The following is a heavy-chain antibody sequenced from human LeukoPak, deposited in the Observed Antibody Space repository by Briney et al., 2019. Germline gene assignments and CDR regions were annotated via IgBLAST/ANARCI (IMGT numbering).Heavy chain of an antibody. CDR1: GFTFSSYN. V-gene: IGHV3-21*01. CDR3: ARVSGLGYCSGGSCLEVGY. D-gene: IGHD2-15*01. J-gene: IGHJ4*02. CDR2: ISSSSSYI. Sequence: GGSLRFSCAASGFTFSSYNMNWVRQAPGKGLEWVSSISSSSSYIYYADSVKGRFTISRDNAKNSLYLQMNSLRAEDTAVYYCARVSGLGYCSGGSCLEVGYWGQGTLVTVSS.